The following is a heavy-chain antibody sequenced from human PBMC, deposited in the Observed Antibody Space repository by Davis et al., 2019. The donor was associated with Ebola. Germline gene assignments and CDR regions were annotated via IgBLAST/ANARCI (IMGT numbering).Heavy chain of an antibody. CDR2: IIPIFCAA. V-gene: IGHV1-69*13. J-gene: IGHJ3*02. D-gene: IGHD3-22*01. Sequence: SVKVSCTAFGCTFSSHATSWLRQAPGQGLEWMGAIIPIFCAAIHAQKFQVRVTITADESTSTAYMELGSLRSEDTAVYYCARPTTYYYDSDNYYYDAFDIWGQGTVVTVS. CDR1: GCTFSSHA. CDR3: ARPTTYYYDSDNYYYDAFDI.